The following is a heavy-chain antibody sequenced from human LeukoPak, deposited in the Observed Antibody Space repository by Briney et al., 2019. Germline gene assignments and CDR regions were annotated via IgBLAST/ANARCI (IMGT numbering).Heavy chain of an antibody. D-gene: IGHD3-10*01. V-gene: IGHV4-59*01. CDR2: IYYSGST. Sequence: SETLSLTCTVSGGSISRYYWSWIRQPPGKGLEWIGYIYYSGSTNYNPSLKSRVTISVDTSKNQFSLKLSSVTAADTAVYYCARSYYYGGEFDYWGQGTLVTVSS. CDR3: ARSYYYGGEFDY. J-gene: IGHJ4*02. CDR1: GGSISRYY.